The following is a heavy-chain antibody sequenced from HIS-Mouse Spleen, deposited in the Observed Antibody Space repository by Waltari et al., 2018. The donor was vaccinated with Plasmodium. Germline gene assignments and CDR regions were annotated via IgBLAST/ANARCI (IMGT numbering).Heavy chain of an antibody. V-gene: IGHV4-38-2*02. D-gene: IGHD6-13*01. J-gene: IGHJ5*02. CDR2: IDHSGST. Sequence: QVQLQESGPGLVKPSETLSLTCTVSGYSLSSGYYWGWIRQPPGKVLEWIGSIDHSGSTYYNPSLKGRVTISVDTSKNQFSLKLSSVTAADTAVYYCARDPGYSSSWYWFDPWGQGTLVTVSS. CDR1: GYSLSSGYY. CDR3: ARDPGYSSSWYWFDP.